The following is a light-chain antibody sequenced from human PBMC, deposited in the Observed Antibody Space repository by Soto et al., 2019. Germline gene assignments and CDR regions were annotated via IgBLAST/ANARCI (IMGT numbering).Light chain of an antibody. J-gene: IGKJ1*01. CDR2: SGS. CDR3: MQTLKTWT. Sequence: DIVMTQSPLSLPVTPGEPASISCRSSQSLLHSNGYNYLDWYLQKPGQSPQLLIYSGSNRSSGPPDRFSGSGSGTDFTLSVSRVEAEDVGVYYCMQTLKTWTFGQGTKVDNK. CDR1: QSLLHSNGYNY. V-gene: IGKV2-28*01.